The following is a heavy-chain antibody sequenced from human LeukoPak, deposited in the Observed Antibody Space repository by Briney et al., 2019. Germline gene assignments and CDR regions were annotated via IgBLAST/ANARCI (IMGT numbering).Heavy chain of an antibody. J-gene: IGHJ4*02. D-gene: IGHD6-13*01. Sequence: GRSLRLSCATSGFTFSNYGMHWVRQAPGKGLEWVAVVSYEGKSQYYADSVRGRFTIFRDNSKNTLYLQMNSLRGEDAAVYYCAKEGTAQISTWYDYWGQGTLVTVSS. CDR3: AKEGTAQISTWYDY. V-gene: IGHV3-30*18. CDR1: GFTFSNYG. CDR2: VSYEGKSQ.